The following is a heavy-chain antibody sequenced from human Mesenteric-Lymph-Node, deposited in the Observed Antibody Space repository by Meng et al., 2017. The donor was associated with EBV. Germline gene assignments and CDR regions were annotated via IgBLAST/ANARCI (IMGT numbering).Heavy chain of an antibody. J-gene: IGHJ4*02. CDR3: ARFGAILRGFDY. CDR2: INHSGST. CDR1: GGSFSGYY. V-gene: IGHV4-34*01. D-gene: IGHD3-10*01. Sequence: QVQLQQWGAGRLKPSEPLSLTCAVYGGSFSGYYWSWIRQPPGKGLEWIGEINHSGSTNYNPSLKSRVTISVDTSKNQFSLKLSSVTAADTAVYYCARFGAILRGFDYWGQGTLVTVSS.